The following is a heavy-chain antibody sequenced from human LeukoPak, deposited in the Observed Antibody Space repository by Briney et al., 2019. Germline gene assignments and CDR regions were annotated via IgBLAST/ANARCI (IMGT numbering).Heavy chain of an antibody. Sequence: GGSLRLSCAASGFTFSDYYISWIRQAPGKGLEWVSYISSSGSTIYYADSVKGRFTISRDNAKNSLYLQMNSLRAEDTAVYYCARDRYYYDSSGPPSWGQGTLVTVSS. CDR1: GFTFSDYY. V-gene: IGHV3-11*01. CDR3: ARDRYYYDSSGPPS. J-gene: IGHJ1*01. CDR2: ISSSGSTI. D-gene: IGHD3-22*01.